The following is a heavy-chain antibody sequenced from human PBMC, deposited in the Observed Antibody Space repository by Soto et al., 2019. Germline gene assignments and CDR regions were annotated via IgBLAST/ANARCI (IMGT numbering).Heavy chain of an antibody. CDR1: GYSINSDNY. V-gene: IGHV4-38-2*02. D-gene: IGHD3-10*01. CDR3: AKKGYYPSGKINLFDS. Sequence: PSETLSLTCTVSGYSINSDNYWGWIRQPPGKGLEWVGSVDHSGRTYYSSSLKSRVTMSIDTSKNQLSLGLTSVTAADTAIYYCAKKGYYPSGKINLFDSWGQGTLVTVSS. CDR2: VDHSGRT. J-gene: IGHJ4*02.